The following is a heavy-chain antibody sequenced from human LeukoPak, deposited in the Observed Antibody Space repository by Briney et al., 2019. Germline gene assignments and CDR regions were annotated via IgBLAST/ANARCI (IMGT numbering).Heavy chain of an antibody. CDR1: GFTFSSYG. J-gene: IGHJ4*02. CDR3: ARASYSSSWYLTFPSGPFDY. CDR2: ISYDGSNK. D-gene: IGHD6-13*01. Sequence: GGSLRLSCAASGFTFSSYGMHWVRQAPGKGLEWVAVISYDGSNKYYADSVKGRFTISRDNSKNTLYLQMNSLRAEDTAVYYCARASYSSSWYLTFPSGPFDYWGQGTLVTVSS. V-gene: IGHV3-30*03.